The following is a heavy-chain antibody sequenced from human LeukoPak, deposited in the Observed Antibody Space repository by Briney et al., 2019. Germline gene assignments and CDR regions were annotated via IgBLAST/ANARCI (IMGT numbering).Heavy chain of an antibody. CDR2: IWYDGSNK. CDR1: GFTFSSYG. V-gene: IGHV3-33*01. J-gene: IGHJ6*02. CDR3: AREGMAGPGVYYYGMDV. Sequence: GGSLRLSCAASGFTFSSYGMHWVRQAPGKGLEWVAVIWYDGSNKYYADSVKGRFTISRDNSKNTLYLQMNSLRAEDTAVYYCAREGMAGPGVYYYGMDVWGQGTTVTVSS. D-gene: IGHD5-24*01.